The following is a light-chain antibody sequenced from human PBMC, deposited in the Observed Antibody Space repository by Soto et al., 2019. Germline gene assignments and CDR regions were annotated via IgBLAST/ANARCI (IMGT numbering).Light chain of an antibody. CDR3: QQRDSWPIT. CDR2: GAS. V-gene: IGKV3-11*01. J-gene: IGKJ5*01. CDR1: QSVDSY. Sequence: EIVLTQSPASLSLSPGERATLSCRASQSVDSYLVWYQQKPGQAPRLLIFGASNRATGIPARFSGSGSGTDFTLTINSLEPDDFAVYYCQQRDSWPITFAQGRLLEIK.